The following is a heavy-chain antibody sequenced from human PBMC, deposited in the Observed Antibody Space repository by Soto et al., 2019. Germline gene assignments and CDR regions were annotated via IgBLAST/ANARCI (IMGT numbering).Heavy chain of an antibody. V-gene: IGHV3-48*03. J-gene: IGHJ6*02. D-gene: IGHD1-26*01. Sequence: HPGGSLRLSCAASGFTFSRYEMNWVRQAPGKGLEWLSYISSRGSTIYYADSVKGRFTISRDNAKNSLYLQMNSLTPGDTALYYCARVQGDYSYYAMDVWGQGTTVTVSS. CDR3: ARVQGDYSYYAMDV. CDR1: GFTFSRYE. CDR2: ISSRGSTI.